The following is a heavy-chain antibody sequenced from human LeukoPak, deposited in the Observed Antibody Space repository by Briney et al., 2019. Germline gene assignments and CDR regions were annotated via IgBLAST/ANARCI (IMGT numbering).Heavy chain of an antibody. CDR2: IYTSGST. CDR1: GGSISSGSYY. Sequence: SETLSLTCTVSGGSISSGSYYWSWIRQPAGKGLEWIGRIYTSGSTNYNPSLKSRVTMSVDTSKNQFSLKLSSVTAADTAVYYCARAAYIAASQYWYFDLWGRGTLVTVSS. D-gene: IGHD6-13*01. CDR3: ARAAYIAASQYWYFDL. J-gene: IGHJ2*01. V-gene: IGHV4-61*02.